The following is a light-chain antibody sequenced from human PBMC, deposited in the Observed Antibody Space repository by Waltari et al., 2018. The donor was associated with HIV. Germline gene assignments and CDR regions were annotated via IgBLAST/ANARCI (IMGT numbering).Light chain of an antibody. V-gene: IGLV1-47*01. Sequence: QSVMTQPPSASGTPGQRVTISCSGSSSNIGSNYVYWYQQLPGTAPKLLIYRSNQRPSRVPDRVSGSTSGPSASRAISWRRSEDEADYYCAAWDDSLSGPVFGEGTKLTVL. CDR2: RSN. J-gene: IGLJ3*02. CDR1: SSNIGSNY. CDR3: AAWDDSLSGPV.